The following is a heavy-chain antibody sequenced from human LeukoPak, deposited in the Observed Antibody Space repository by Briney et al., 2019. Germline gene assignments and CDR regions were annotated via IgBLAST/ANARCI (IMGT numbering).Heavy chain of an antibody. CDR3: ARSAYYDSSGYSPRFDY. D-gene: IGHD3-22*01. CDR1: GGSFSGYY. J-gene: IGHJ4*02. Sequence: SETLSLTCAVYGGSFSGYYWGWIRQPPGKGLEWIGEINHSGSTNYNPSLKSRVTISVDTSKNQFSLKLSSVTAADTAVYYCARSAYYDSSGYSPRFDYWGQGTLVTVSS. CDR2: INHSGST. V-gene: IGHV4-34*01.